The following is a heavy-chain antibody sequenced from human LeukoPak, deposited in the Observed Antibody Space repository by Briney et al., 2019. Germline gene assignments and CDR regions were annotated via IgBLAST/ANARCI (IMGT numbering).Heavy chain of an antibody. D-gene: IGHD6-19*01. CDR1: GYTFTSYG. J-gene: IGHJ4*02. V-gene: IGHV1-18*01. CDR2: ISACNGNT. Sequence: GESLKISCKASGYTFTSYGISWVRQAPGQGLEWMGWISACNGNTNYAQKLQGRVTMTTDTSTSTAYMELRSLRSDDTAVYYCAIFPGIAVAGTSYWGQGTLVTVSS. CDR3: AIFPGIAVAGTSY.